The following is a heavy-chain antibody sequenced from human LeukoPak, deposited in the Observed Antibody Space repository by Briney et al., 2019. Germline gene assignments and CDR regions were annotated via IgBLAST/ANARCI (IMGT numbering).Heavy chain of an antibody. J-gene: IGHJ6*02. CDR1: GFFFRNYG. Sequence: GGSLRLSCAAYGFFFRNYGINWVRPAPGEGLGWDSGFYTNGNPRYAGSVRARFPISRDNSENTLYLQVHSLRVDDTAVYYCARLVWEYVGGLDVWGQGTTVTVSS. D-gene: IGHD3-16*01. CDR2: FYTNGNP. CDR3: ARLVWEYVGGLDV. V-gene: IGHV3-23*05.